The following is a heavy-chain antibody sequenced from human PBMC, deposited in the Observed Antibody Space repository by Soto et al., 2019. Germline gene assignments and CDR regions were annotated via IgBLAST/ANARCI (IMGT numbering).Heavy chain of an antibody. CDR2: ISAYNGNT. CDR3: TRVVGAVGHWFDP. Sequence: QVQLVQSGGEVKKPVSSVRVSCKASGYTFTSYGISWVRQAPGQGLEWMGRISAYNGNTNYAQKLQGRVTMTTDTATSTAYMELRSLRADYTAVYYCTRVVGAVGHWFDPWGQGTLVTVSS. D-gene: IGHD1-26*01. V-gene: IGHV1-18*01. J-gene: IGHJ5*02. CDR1: GYTFTSYG.